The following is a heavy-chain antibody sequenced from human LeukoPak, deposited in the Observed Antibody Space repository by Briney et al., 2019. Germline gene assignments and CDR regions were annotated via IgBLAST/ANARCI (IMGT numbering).Heavy chain of an antibody. CDR3: AKRSGAPNNFDY. D-gene: IGHD1-1*01. Sequence: GGSLRLSCATSGFTFDEHAMHWVRQVPGRGLEWVSLISGDGANEYYADSVKGRFTISRDNSRNSLFLQMNSLRTEDTALYFCAKRSGAPNNFDYWGQGVPVTVSS. J-gene: IGHJ4*02. V-gene: IGHV3-43*02. CDR2: ISGDGANE. CDR1: GFTFDEHA.